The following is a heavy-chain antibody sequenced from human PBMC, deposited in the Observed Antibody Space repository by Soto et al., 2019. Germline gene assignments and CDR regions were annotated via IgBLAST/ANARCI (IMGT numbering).Heavy chain of an antibody. CDR2: ISSSSSYI. CDR1: GFTFSSYS. CDR3: ARDAPFRWEGSAFDI. J-gene: IGHJ3*02. D-gene: IGHD1-26*01. Sequence: EVQLVESGGGLVKPGGSLRLSCAASGFTFSSYSMNWVRQAPGKGLEWVSSISSSSSYIYYADSVKGRFTISRDNAKNSLYLLMNSLRAEDTAVYYCARDAPFRWEGSAFDIWGQGTMVTVSS. V-gene: IGHV3-21*01.